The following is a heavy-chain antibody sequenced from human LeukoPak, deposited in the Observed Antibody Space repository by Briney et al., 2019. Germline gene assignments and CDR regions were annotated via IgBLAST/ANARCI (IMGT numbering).Heavy chain of an antibody. Sequence: PGGSLRLSCTASGFTFGDYALSWFRQAPGKGLEWVAFIRSRAYGATTEYAASVKDRFTISRDDSESIAYLPMNSLKTGDTAVYYCTRVASRVMTTYYFDYWGQGALVTVSS. CDR2: IRSRAYGATT. CDR3: TRVASRVMTTYYFDY. CDR1: GFTFGDYA. V-gene: IGHV3-49*03. D-gene: IGHD3-16*01. J-gene: IGHJ4*02.